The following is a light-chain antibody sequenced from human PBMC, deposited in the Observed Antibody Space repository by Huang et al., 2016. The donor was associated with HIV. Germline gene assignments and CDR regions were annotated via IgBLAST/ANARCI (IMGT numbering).Light chain of an antibody. V-gene: IGKV1-NL1*01. J-gene: IGKJ1*01. CDR3: QQYYSTPWT. CDR1: QGISTS. Sequence: DIQMTQSPSSLSASIGDRVTITCRASQGISTSLAWYQQKTGKAPKLLLYAASRLASGVTSRFSGSGSGTDYTLTISSLQPEDFATYHCQQYYSTPWTFGQGTKVEIK. CDR2: AAS.